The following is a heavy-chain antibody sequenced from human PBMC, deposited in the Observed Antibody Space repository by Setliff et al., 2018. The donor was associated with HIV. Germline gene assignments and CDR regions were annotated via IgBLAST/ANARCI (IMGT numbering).Heavy chain of an antibody. J-gene: IGHJ6*02. CDR3: AKHLSPGSGWYSKARGMDV. CDR2: IDPSDSYI. CDR1: GYSLSNYW. D-gene: IGHD6-19*01. V-gene: IGHV5-10-1*01. Sequence: PGESLKISCKASGYSLSNYWVNWVRQMPGKGLEWMGRIDPSDSYINYGPSFQGHVTISADKSISTAYLQWSSLKASDTAMYYCAKHLSPGSGWYSKARGMDVWGQGTTVTVSS.